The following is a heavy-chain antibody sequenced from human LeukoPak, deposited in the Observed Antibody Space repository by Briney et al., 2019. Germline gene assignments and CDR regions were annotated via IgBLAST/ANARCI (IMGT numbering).Heavy chain of an antibody. CDR2: IYPGDSDT. CDR3: ATYSGVWDLLN. Sequence: GESLKISCKGSGYSFGNYWIGWVRQMPGKGLEWMGIIYPGDSDTRYSPSFQGHVTISADNSISTAYLQWSSLKASDTAMYYCATYSGVWDLLNWGQGTLVAVSS. V-gene: IGHV5-51*01. CDR1: GYSFGNYW. D-gene: IGHD1-26*01. J-gene: IGHJ4*02.